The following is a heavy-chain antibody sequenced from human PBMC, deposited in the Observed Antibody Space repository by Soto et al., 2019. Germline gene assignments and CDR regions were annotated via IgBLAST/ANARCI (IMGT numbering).Heavy chain of an antibody. CDR1: CGSVSSGFYY. Sequence: SETLSLTCTVSCGSVSSGFYYWSWIRQPPGKGLDWIGEIYFTGSANYNPSLKSRVTMSADTSKNQFSLKLNSVTAADTAVYYCARMSVTAKNWFDPWGPGTLVTVSS. V-gene: IGHV4-61*01. D-gene: IGHD1-20*01. J-gene: IGHJ5*02. CDR3: ARMSVTAKNWFDP. CDR2: IYFTGSA.